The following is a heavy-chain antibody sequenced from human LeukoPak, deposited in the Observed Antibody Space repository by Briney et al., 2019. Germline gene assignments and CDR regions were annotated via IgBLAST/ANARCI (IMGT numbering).Heavy chain of an antibody. CDR1: GFTFSGSA. D-gene: IGHD1-26*01. Sequence: GGSLRLSCAASGFTFSGSAMHWVRQAPGKGLEWVSSISSSSSYIYYADSVKGRFTISRDNAKNSLYLQMDSLRAEDTAVYYCARDLMGWDLHYFDYWGQGTLVTVSS. CDR3: ARDLMGWDLHYFDY. V-gene: IGHV3-21*01. J-gene: IGHJ4*02. CDR2: ISSSSSYI.